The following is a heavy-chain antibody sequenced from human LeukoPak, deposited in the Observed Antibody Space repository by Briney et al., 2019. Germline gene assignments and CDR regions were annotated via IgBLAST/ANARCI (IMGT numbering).Heavy chain of an antibody. CDR2: INPSGDGT. CDR1: GYSLTSYF. D-gene: IGHD3-10*01. V-gene: IGHV1-46*01. Sequence: ASVKVSCKASGYSLTSYFMHWVRQAPGQGLEWVGVINPSGDGTSYTQKFRGRVTMTRDMSTSTVFMELTSLRSEDTAVYYCARTMAVHAFDIWGQGTMVTVSS. J-gene: IGHJ3*02. CDR3: ARTMAVHAFDI.